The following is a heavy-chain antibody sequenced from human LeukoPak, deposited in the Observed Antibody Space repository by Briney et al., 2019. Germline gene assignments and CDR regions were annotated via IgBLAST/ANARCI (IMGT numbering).Heavy chain of an antibody. J-gene: IGHJ3*02. Sequence: PGGSLRLSCAASGFTVSSNYMNWVRQAPGKGLEWVSVIYSGGSTYYADSVKGRFTISRDNSKNTLYLQMNSLRAEDTAVYYCAREGCTSTSRLSDAFDIWGQGTMVTVSS. CDR1: GFTVSSNY. D-gene: IGHD2-2*01. V-gene: IGHV3-53*01. CDR3: AREGCTSTSRLSDAFDI. CDR2: IYSGGST.